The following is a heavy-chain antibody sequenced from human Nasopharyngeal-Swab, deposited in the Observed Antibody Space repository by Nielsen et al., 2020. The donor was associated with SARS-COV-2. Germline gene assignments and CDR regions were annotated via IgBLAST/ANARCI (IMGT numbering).Heavy chain of an antibody. CDR1: GGSFRGNY. D-gene: IGHD6-6*01. Sequence: SETLSPTVAAHGGSFRGNYWTWIRQPPGKGLEWIGEINHSGSTNSNPSLKSRVTISLDTSKNQFSLKLCSVTAADTAVYYCVRGDIATPGVVVDYWGQGTLVTVSS. V-gene: IGHV4-34*01. CDR3: VRGDIATPGVVVDY. CDR2: INHSGST. J-gene: IGHJ4*02.